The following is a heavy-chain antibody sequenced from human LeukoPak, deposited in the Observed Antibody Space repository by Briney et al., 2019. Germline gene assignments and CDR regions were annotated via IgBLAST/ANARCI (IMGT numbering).Heavy chain of an antibody. CDR2: INPNSGGT. J-gene: IGHJ3*02. CDR3: ATLMPLYSSGWYSGDAFDI. D-gene: IGHD6-19*01. Sequence: GASVTVSCKASGYTFTGYYMHWVRQAPGQGLEWMGWINPNSGGTNYAQKFQGRVTMTRDTSISTAYMELSRLRSDDTAVYYCATLMPLYSSGWYSGDAFDIWGQGTMVTVSS. CDR1: GYTFTGYY. V-gene: IGHV1-2*02.